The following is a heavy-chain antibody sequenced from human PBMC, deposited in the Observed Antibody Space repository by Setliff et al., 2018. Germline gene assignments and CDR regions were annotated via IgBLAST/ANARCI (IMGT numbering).Heavy chain of an antibody. Sequence: ASVKVSCKTSGYTFINYGLSWMRQAPGQGLEWMGWISGYNGNTDYAQNLQGRVTMTIDTSTSTAYMELRSLRSDDTAVYYCARVPRLEWLLPTFDSWGQGTLVTRLL. J-gene: IGHJ4*02. D-gene: IGHD3-3*01. CDR2: ISGYNGNT. CDR3: ARVPRLEWLLPTFDS. CDR1: GYTFINYG. V-gene: IGHV1-18*01.